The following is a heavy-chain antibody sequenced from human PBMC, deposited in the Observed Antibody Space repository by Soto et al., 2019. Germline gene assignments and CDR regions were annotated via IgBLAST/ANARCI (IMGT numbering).Heavy chain of an antibody. CDR1: GCTFSSYA. D-gene: IGHD6-13*01. Sequence: SVKVSCKAAGCTFSSYAISWVRQAAGQGLEWMGGIIPIFGTANYAQKFQGRVTITADESTSTAYMELSSLRSEDTAVYYCARSECMFIAAAEGWFEPWGQAT. V-gene: IGHV1-69*13. J-gene: IGHJ5*02. CDR3: ARSECMFIAAAEGWFEP. CDR2: IIPIFGTA.